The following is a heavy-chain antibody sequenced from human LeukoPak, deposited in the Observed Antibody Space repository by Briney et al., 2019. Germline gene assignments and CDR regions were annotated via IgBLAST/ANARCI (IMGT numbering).Heavy chain of an antibody. CDR1: GFTFSSYG. J-gene: IGHJ4*02. CDR2: IRYDGSNK. V-gene: IGHV3-30*02. D-gene: IGHD3-10*01. Sequence: GGSLRLSCAASGFTFSSYGMHWVRQAPGKGLEWVAFIRYDGSNKYYADSVKGQFTISRDNSKNTLYLQMNSLRAEDTAVYYCAKDSRVLLWFGESYNFDYWGQGTLVTVSS. CDR3: AKDSRVLLWFGESYNFDY.